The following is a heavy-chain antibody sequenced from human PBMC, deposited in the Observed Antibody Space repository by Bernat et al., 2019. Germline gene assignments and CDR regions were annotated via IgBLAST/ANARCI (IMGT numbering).Heavy chain of an antibody. Sequence: QVQLQQWGAGLLKPSETLSLTCAVYGGSFSGYYWSWIRQPPGKGLEWIGEINHSGSTNYNPSLKSRVTISVDTSKNQFSLKLSSVTAADTAVYDCARGPYCSSTSCVDYWGQGTLVTVSS. CDR2: INHSGST. CDR3: ARGPYCSSTSCVDY. D-gene: IGHD2-2*01. V-gene: IGHV4-34*01. CDR1: GGSFSGYY. J-gene: IGHJ4*02.